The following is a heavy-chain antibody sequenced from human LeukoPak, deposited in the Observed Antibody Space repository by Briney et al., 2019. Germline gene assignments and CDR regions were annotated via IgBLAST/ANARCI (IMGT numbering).Heavy chain of an antibody. CDR2: IIPILGIA. CDR1: GGTFSSYA. Sequence: ASVKVSCKASGGTFSSYAISWVRQAPGQGLEWMGRIIPILGIANYAQKFQGRVTITADESTSTAYMELSSLRSEDTAVYYCARADFSASGVRSAFDIWGQGTMVTVSS. CDR3: ARADFSASGVRSAFDI. V-gene: IGHV1-69*04. J-gene: IGHJ3*02. D-gene: IGHD3-3*01.